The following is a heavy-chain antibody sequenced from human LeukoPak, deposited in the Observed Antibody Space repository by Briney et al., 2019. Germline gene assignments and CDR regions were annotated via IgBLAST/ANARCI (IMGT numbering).Heavy chain of an antibody. V-gene: IGHV1-46*01. Sequence: ASVKVSCKASGYTFTSYYMHWVRQAPGQGLEWMGIINPSGGSTSYAQKFQGRVTMTRDTSTSTVYMELSSLRSEDTAVYYCARELVVRGVSYYYYGMDVWGQGTTVTVSS. CDR3: ARELVVRGVSYYYYGMDV. CDR1: GYTFTSYY. J-gene: IGHJ6*02. CDR2: INPSGGST. D-gene: IGHD3-10*01.